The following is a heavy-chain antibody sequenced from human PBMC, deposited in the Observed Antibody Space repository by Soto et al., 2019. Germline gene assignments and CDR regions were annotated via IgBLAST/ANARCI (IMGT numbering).Heavy chain of an antibody. CDR1: GFTFSSYG. CDR2: IWYDGSNK. CDR3: ARDQLLYSSSWYLSLYYYYGMDV. D-gene: IGHD6-13*01. V-gene: IGHV3-33*01. Sequence: PGGSLRLSCAASGFTFSSYGMHWVRQAPGKGLEWVAVIWYDGSNKYYADSVKGRFTISRDNSKNTLYLQMNSLRAEDTAVYYCARDQLLYSSSWYLSLYYYYGMDVWGQGTTVTVSS. J-gene: IGHJ6*02.